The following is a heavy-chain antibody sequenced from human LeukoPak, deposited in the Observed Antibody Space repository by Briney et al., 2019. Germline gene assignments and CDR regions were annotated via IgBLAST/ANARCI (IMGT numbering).Heavy chain of an antibody. CDR3: AAGDYYDSSGYYLPFDY. Sequence: SVKVSCKASGFTLTISAVQWVRQARGQRLEWIGWIVVGSGNTNYAQKFQERVTITRDMSTSTAYMELSSLRSEDTAVYYCAAGDYYDSSGYYLPFDYWGQGTLVTVSS. V-gene: IGHV1-58*01. CDR1: GFTLTISA. CDR2: IVVGSGNT. J-gene: IGHJ4*02. D-gene: IGHD3-22*01.